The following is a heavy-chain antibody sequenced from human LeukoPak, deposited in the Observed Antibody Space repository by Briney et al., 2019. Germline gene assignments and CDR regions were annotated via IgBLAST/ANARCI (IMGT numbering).Heavy chain of an antibody. CDR1: GGSISSSSYY. J-gene: IGHJ6*02. V-gene: IGHV4-39*01. CDR3: ARAWTIRAPWDYYYYGMDV. CDR2: IYYSGST. D-gene: IGHD2-2*02. Sequence: RPSETLSLTCTVSGGSISSSSYYWGWIRQPPGKGLEWIGSIYYSGSTYYNPSLKSRVTISVDTSKNQFSLKLSSVTAADTAVYYCARAWTIRAPWDYYYYGMDVWGQGTTVTVSS.